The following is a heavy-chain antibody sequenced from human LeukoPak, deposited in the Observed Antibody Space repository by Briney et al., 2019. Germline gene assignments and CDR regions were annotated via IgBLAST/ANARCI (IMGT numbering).Heavy chain of an antibody. V-gene: IGHV7-4-1*02. J-gene: IGHJ4*02. CDR3: ARLTKGVTVTAPFYDY. CDR1: GYTFTSYA. D-gene: IGHD4-17*01. CDR2: INTNTGNS. Sequence: ASVKVSCKACGYTFTSYAMKWVRQAPGQGLEWMGWINTNTGNSTYAQGFTGRFVFSLDTSVSTAYLQISSLKAEDTAVYYCARLTKGVTVTAPFYDYWGQGTLVTVSS.